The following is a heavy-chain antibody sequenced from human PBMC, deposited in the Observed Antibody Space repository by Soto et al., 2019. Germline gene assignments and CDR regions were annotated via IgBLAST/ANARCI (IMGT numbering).Heavy chain of an antibody. CDR3: ARDRSDFNGRFPF. Sequence: PGGSLRLSCAASGFTFNNYAMTWVRQAPGKGLEWVSIVTGSGAGTYYADSVKGRFTISRDNSKNTLYLHMNSLRVDDTALYYCARDRSDFNGRFPFWGQGALVTVSS. CDR2: VTGSGAGT. CDR1: GFTFNNYA. V-gene: IGHV3-23*01. D-gene: IGHD2-8*01. J-gene: IGHJ4*02.